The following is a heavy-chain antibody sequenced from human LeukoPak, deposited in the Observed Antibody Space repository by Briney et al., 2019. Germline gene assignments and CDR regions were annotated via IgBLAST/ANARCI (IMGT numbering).Heavy chain of an antibody. V-gene: IGHV3-23*01. Sequence: GGSLRPSCAASGFTFSSYAMSWVRQAPGKGLEWASAMSGSGGSTYYADSVKGRFTISRDNSKNTLYLQMNSLRAEDTAVYYCAKNTAMAWYYFDYWGQGTLVTVSS. D-gene: IGHD5-18*01. J-gene: IGHJ4*02. CDR3: AKNTAMAWYYFDY. CDR2: MSGSGGST. CDR1: GFTFSSYA.